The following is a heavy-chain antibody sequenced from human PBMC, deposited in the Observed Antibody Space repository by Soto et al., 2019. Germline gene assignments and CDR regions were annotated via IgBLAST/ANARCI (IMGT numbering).Heavy chain of an antibody. CDR3: ASGATVTTFYYYYGMDV. D-gene: IGHD4-4*01. V-gene: IGHV1-8*01. Sequence: QVQLVQSGAEVKKPGASVKVSCKASGYTFTSYDINWVRQATGQGLEWMGWMNPNSGNTGYAQKFQGRVTMTRNTSISTAYMELSSLRSEDTAVYYCASGATVTTFYYYYGMDVWGQGTTATVSS. CDR2: MNPNSGNT. CDR1: GYTFTSYD. J-gene: IGHJ6*02.